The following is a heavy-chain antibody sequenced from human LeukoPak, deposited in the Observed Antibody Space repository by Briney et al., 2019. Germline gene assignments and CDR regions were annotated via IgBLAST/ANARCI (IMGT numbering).Heavy chain of an antibody. V-gene: IGHV3-33*01. Sequence: GGSLRLSCAASGFTFSSYGMHWVRQAPGKGLEWMAVIWYDGSNKYYADSVKGRFTISRDNSKNTLYLQINSLRAEDTAVYYCARAEKQWLDCLDYWGQGTLVTVSS. CDR3: ARAEKQWLDCLDY. CDR2: IWYDGSNK. D-gene: IGHD6-19*01. J-gene: IGHJ4*02. CDR1: GFTFSSYG.